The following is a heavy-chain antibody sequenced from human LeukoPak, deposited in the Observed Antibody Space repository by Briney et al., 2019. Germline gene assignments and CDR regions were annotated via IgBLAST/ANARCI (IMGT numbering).Heavy chain of an antibody. Sequence: PSETLSLTCAVYGGSFSGYYRSWIRQPPGKGLEWIGEINHSGSTNYNPSLKSRVTISVDTSKNQFSLKLSSVTAADTAVYYCARGEYYDYVWGSYRLDYWGQGTLVTVSS. CDR2: INHSGST. CDR1: GGSFSGYY. CDR3: ARGEYYDYVWGSYRLDY. V-gene: IGHV4-34*01. D-gene: IGHD3-16*02. J-gene: IGHJ4*02.